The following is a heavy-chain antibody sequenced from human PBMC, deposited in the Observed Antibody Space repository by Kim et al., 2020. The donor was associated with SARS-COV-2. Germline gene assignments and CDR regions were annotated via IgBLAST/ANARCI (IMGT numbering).Heavy chain of an antibody. Sequence: GGSLRLSCVASGFTFSSHAMSWVRQAPGKGLEWVSSISGSGDNTYYADSVRGRFTISRDSSKNTLYLQMNSLRDEDTSIFYCAKNLWVVSATPFFGYWGQGALVTVSS. CDR1: GFTFSSHA. D-gene: IGHD2-15*01. CDR2: ISGSGDNT. J-gene: IGHJ4*02. V-gene: IGHV3-23*01. CDR3: AKNLWVVSATPFFGY.